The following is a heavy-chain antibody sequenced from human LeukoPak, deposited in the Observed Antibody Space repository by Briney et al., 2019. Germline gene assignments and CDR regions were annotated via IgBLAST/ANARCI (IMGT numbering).Heavy chain of an antibody. J-gene: IGHJ4*02. CDR3: TRGAGYSSGWYHFDY. D-gene: IGHD6-19*01. CDR1: GFTFSNAW. Sequence: GVSLRLYCAASGFTFSNAWMSCVRQAPGKGLESVSRIKSKTDGGTTDYAAPVKGRFTISRDDSKNTLYLQMNSLKTEDTAVYYCTRGAGYSSGWYHFDYWGQGSLVTDSS. CDR2: IKSKTDGGTT. V-gene: IGHV3-15*01.